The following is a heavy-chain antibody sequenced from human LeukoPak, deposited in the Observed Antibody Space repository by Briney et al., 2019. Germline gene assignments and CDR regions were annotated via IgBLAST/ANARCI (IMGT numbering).Heavy chain of an antibody. CDR1: GFTFSSYE. CDR3: ARDATVVTGTDYYYYMDV. CDR2: ISSSGSTI. D-gene: IGHD4-23*01. V-gene: IGHV3-48*03. Sequence: PGGSLRLSCAASGFTFSSYEMNWVRQAPGKGLEWVSYISSSGSTIYYADSVKGRFTISRDNAKNSLYLQMNSLRAEDTAVYYCARDATVVTGTDYYYYMDVWGKGTTVTISS. J-gene: IGHJ6*03.